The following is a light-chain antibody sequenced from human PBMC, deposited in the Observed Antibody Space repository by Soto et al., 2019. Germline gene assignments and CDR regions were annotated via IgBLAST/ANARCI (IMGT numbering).Light chain of an antibody. CDR1: SSNIGAGYD. V-gene: IGLV1-40*01. CDR2: GNT. CDR3: LSFDSSLSVV. J-gene: IGLJ2*01. Sequence: QPVLTQPPSVSGAPGQRVTISCTGRSSNIGAGYDVHWYQQLPGRAPKLLIYGNTHRPSGVPDRFSGSKSGTSASLAITGLQAEDEADYYCLSFDSSLSVVFGGGTKLTVL.